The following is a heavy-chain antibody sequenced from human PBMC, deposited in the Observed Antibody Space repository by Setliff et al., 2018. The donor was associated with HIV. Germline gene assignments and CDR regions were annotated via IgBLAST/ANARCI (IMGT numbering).Heavy chain of an antibody. CDR2: IYYTGRT. V-gene: IGHV4-59*01. D-gene: IGHD3-3*01. CDR3: ARDVGGFTVFAVPRGGFDP. CDR1: GGSISTYY. Sequence: SETLSLTCTVSGGSISTYYWSWIRQAPGRGLEWIGYIYYTGRTNYDPPLKSRVTMSLDSSKKQFPLKLSPVTAADTAVYFCARDVGGFTVFAVPRGGFDPWGQGTLVTVSS. J-gene: IGHJ5*02.